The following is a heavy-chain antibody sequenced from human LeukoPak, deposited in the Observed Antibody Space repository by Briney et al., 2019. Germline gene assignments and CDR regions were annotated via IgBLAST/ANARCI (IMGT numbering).Heavy chain of an antibody. J-gene: IGHJ4*02. Sequence: SETLSLTCTVSGGSISSYYWSWIRQPAGKGLEWIGRIYTSGSTNYNPSLKGRVTMSVDTSKNQFSLKLSSVTAADTAVYYCVRESYVWGSYRYINYFDYWGQGTLVTVSS. D-gene: IGHD3-16*02. CDR1: GGSISSYY. V-gene: IGHV4-4*07. CDR3: VRESYVWGSYRYINYFDY. CDR2: IYTSGST.